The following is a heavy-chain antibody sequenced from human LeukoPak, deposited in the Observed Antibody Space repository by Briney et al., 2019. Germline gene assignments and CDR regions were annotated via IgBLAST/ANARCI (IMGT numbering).Heavy chain of an antibody. CDR3: ARDRGGYTYSHDY. D-gene: IGHD5-18*01. Sequence: SETLSLTCTVSGDSNRSFYWTWIRQYPGKGLEWIGNIYNSGSTNYNPSLKSRVTISMDKSKNQLSLKLNFVTAADTAVYYCARDRGGYTYSHDYWGQGTLVTASS. CDR1: GDSNRSFY. V-gene: IGHV4-59*12. CDR2: IYNSGST. J-gene: IGHJ4*02.